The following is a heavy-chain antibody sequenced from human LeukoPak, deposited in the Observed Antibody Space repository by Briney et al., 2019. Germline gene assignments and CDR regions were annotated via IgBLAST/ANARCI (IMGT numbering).Heavy chain of an antibody. D-gene: IGHD3-3*01. J-gene: IGHJ4*02. CDR2: ISAYNGNT. V-gene: IGHV1-18*01. CDR1: GYTFTSYG. CDR3: ARGDKYYDFWSGYCVALNFDY. Sequence: ASVKVSCTASGYTFTSYGISWVRQAPGQGLEWMGWISAYNGNTNYAQKLQGRVTMTTDTSTSTAYMELRSLRSDDTAVYYCARGDKYYDFWSGYCVALNFDYWGQGTLVTVSS.